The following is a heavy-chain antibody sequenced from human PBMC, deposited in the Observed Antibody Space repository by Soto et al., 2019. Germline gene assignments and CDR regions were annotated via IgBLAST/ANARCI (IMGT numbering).Heavy chain of an antibody. Sequence: GGSLRLSCAASRFTFSIYGMHWVRQAPGKGLEWVAVIWYDGSEKYYPDSVKGRFTISRDNSKNTLYLQMNSLRAEDTAVYFCLRDRGSGGGCPDFRGQGSLVTVSS. J-gene: IGHJ4*02. D-gene: IGHD2-15*01. CDR1: RFTFSIYG. V-gene: IGHV3-33*01. CDR2: IWYDGSEK. CDR3: LRDRGSGGGCPDF.